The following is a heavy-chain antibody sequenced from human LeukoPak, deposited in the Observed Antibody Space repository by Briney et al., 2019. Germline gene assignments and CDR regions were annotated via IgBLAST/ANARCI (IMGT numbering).Heavy chain of an antibody. CDR3: AREVWSGYYYGMDV. V-gene: IGHV3-23*01. D-gene: IGHD3-3*01. CDR1: GFSFSNYA. CDR2: ISDSDGNT. J-gene: IGHJ6*02. Sequence: GGSLRLSCAASGFSFSNYAMSWVRQAPGKGLEWVSVISDSDGNTFYANSVKGRFTISRDNSNNTLYLQMSSLRAEDTAVYFCAREVWSGYYYGMDVWGQGTTVTVSS.